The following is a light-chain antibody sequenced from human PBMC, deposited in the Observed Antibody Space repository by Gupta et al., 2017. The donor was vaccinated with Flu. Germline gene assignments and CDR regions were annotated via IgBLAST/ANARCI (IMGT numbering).Light chain of an antibody. J-gene: IGKJ1*01. CDR2: GSS. CDR1: QSVSRY. Sequence: PGTLSLSPGERATLSCSASQSVSRYANWYQQRPGQAPRLLIFGSSSRATGIPDRFSGSGSGTDFTLTISRLEPEDFAVYYCQQYDSSPWTFGQGTKVEIK. CDR3: QQYDSSPWT. V-gene: IGKV3-20*01.